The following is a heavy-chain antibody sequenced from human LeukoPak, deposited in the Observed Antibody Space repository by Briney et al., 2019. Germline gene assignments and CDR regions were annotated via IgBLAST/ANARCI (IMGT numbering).Heavy chain of an antibody. J-gene: IGHJ4*02. CDR3: ARGRQRITMVRGVMKYFDY. V-gene: IGHV4-34*01. D-gene: IGHD3-10*01. CDR1: GGSFSGYY. CDR2: INHSGST. Sequence: SETLSLTCAVYGGSFSGYYWSWIRQPPGKGLEWIGEINHSGSTNYNPSLKSRVTISGDTSKNQFSLKLSSVTAADTAVYYCARGRQRITMVRGVMKYFDYWGQGTLVTVSS.